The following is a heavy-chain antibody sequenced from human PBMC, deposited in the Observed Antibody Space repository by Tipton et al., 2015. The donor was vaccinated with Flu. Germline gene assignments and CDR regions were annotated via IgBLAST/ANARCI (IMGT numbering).Heavy chain of an antibody. D-gene: IGHD1-26*01. CDR1: GGSINYYY. V-gene: IGHV4-59*08. CDR2: SFYSGST. CDR3: AKRGYDSGGYFSSVAPLGWFES. J-gene: IGHJ5*01. Sequence: TLSLTCTVSGGSINYYYWNWIRQSPGKGLEWIGFSFYSGSTCYNPSLRGRVTISVDTSRNQFSLSLSSVTAADTAVYYCAKRGYDSGGYFSSVAPLGWFESWGRGTQVVVSS.